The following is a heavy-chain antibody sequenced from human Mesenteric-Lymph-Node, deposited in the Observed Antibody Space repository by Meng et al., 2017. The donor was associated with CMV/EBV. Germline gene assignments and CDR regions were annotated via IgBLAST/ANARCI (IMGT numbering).Heavy chain of an antibody. J-gene: IGHJ4*02. D-gene: IGHD3-10*01. CDR3: ARAGGYFDH. CDR2: IGAGGDT. Sequence: GESLKISCAASGFIFSRYDIHWVRQGAGKGLEWVSGIGAGGDTHYAVSVRGRFTISRENAKNSLYLQMNSLRAEDTAVYYCARAGGYFDHWGQGILVTVSS. V-gene: IGHV3-13*01. CDR1: GFIFSRYD.